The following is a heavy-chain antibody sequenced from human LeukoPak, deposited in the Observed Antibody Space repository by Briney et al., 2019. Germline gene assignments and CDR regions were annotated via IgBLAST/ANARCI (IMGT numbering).Heavy chain of an antibody. CDR2: ISGSGGST. D-gene: IGHD3-10*01. CDR3: ARAGYYYGSGSYHRLVDY. CDR1: GFTFSSYA. Sequence: GGSLRLSCAASGFTFSSYAMSWVRQAPGKGLEWVSAISGSGGSTYYADSVKGRFTISRDNSKNTLYLQMNSLRAEDTAVYYCARAGYYYGSGSYHRLVDYWGQGTLVTVSS. V-gene: IGHV3-23*01. J-gene: IGHJ4*02.